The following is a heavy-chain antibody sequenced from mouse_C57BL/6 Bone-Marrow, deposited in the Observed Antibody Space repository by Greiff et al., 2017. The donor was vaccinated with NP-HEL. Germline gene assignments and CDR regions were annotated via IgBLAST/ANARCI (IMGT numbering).Heavy chain of an antibody. Sequence: VQLQESGAELARPGASVKLSCKASGYTFTSYGIRWVKQRTGQGLEWIGEIYPRSGNTYYNEKFKGKATLTADKSSSTAYMGLRSLTSEDSAVYYCAREDYYSNPFAYGGQGTLVTVSA. V-gene: IGHV1-81*01. J-gene: IGHJ3*01. CDR2: IYPRSGNT. CDR1: GYTFTSYG. CDR3: AREDYYSNPFAY. D-gene: IGHD2-5*01.